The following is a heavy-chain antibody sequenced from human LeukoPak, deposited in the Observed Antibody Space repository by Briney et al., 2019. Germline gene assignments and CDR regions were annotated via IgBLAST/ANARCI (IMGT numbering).Heavy chain of an antibody. CDR2: IYHSGST. J-gene: IGHJ5*02. CDR3: ARIVVVVAASWFDP. D-gene: IGHD2-15*01. V-gene: IGHV4-38-2*02. Sequence: SETLSLTCTVSGYSISSGYYWGWIRQPPGKGLEWIGSIYHSGSTNYNPSLKSRVTISVDTSKNQFSLKLSSVTAADTAVYYCARIVVVVAASWFDPWGQGTLVTVSS. CDR1: GYSISSGYY.